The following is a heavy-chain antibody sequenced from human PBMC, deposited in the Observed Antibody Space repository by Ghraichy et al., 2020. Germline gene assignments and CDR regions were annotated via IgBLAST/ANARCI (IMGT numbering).Heavy chain of an antibody. CDR2: IYHSGST. CDR3: ASGSGWRGENYFDY. V-gene: IGHV4-4*02. J-gene: IGHJ4*02. Sequence: SETLSLTCAVSGGSISSSNWWSWVRQPPGKGLEWIGEIYHSGSTNYNPSLKSRVTISVDKSKNQFSLKLSSVTAAGTAVYYCASGSGWRGENYFDYWGQGTLVTVSS. D-gene: IGHD6-19*01. CDR1: GGSISSSNW.